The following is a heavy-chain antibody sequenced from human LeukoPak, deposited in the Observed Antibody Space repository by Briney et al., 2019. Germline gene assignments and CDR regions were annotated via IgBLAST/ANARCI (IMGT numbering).Heavy chain of an antibody. CDR3: ARDLGGERTAEL. V-gene: IGHV3-53*01. CDR1: GFTFSSTH. D-gene: IGHD2-21*01. Sequence: PGGSLRLSCVASGFTFSSTHMSWYRQAPGKGLEWVSVIYNRGDRNYADSVKGRFTISRDNSKNTLYLQMDSLRVEDTAVYYCARDLGGERTAELGGQGTLVTVSS. CDR2: IYNRGDR. J-gene: IGHJ4*02.